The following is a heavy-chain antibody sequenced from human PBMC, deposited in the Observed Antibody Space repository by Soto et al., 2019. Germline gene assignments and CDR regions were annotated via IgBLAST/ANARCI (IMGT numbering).Heavy chain of an antibody. CDR3: ATLASDGITFLWGAFDV. J-gene: IGHJ3*01. V-gene: IGHV4-31*03. CDR2: IYYSGRN. CDR1: GGSISSGGYY. D-gene: IGHD3-3*02. Sequence: QVQLQESGPGLVKPSQTLSLTCTVSGGSISSGGYYWSWIRQHPGKGLEWIGYIYYSGRNYYNPPLKSRVTISVDTSKNQFSLRLSSVTDADTSMYYCATLASDGITFLWGAFDVWGQGTMVTVSA.